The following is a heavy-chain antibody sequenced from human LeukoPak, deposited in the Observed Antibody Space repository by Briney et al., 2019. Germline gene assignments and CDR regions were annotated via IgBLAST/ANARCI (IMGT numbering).Heavy chain of an antibody. Sequence: SETLSLTCTVSGGSISSSSYYLGWIRQPPGKGLEWIGSIYYSGSTYYNPSLKSRVTISVDTSKNQFSLKLSSVTAADTAVYYCAKEGGTVTTNYYYGMDVWGQGTTVTVSS. CDR3: AKEGGTVTTNYYYGMDV. CDR1: GGSISSSSYY. V-gene: IGHV4-39*02. D-gene: IGHD4-11*01. CDR2: IYYSGST. J-gene: IGHJ6*02.